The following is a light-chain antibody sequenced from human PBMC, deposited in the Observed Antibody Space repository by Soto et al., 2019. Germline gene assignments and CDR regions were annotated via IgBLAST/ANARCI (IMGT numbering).Light chain of an antibody. CDR3: QQANSFPLT. J-gene: IGKJ4*01. CDR1: QSVSRNY. V-gene: IGKV3-20*01. CDR2: AAS. Sequence: IVLTQSPGTLSLSPGERATLSCRASQSVSRNYLAWYQQKPGQAPRLLIFAASSRATGIPDRFSGSGSGTDFTLTISSLQPEDFATYYCQQANSFPLTFGGGTKVDIK.